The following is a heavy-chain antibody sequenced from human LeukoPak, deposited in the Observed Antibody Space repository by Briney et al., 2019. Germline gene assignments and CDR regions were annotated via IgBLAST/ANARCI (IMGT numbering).Heavy chain of an antibody. CDR1: GGSFSGDY. Sequence: PSETLSLTCAVYGGSFSGDYWSWIRQPPGKGLEWIGEINRSGITNYNPSLKSRVTISVDTSKNQFSLKLSSVTAADTDVYYCARGSRGHYDFWSGYPSYYYYGMDVWGQGTTVTVSS. D-gene: IGHD3-3*01. J-gene: IGHJ6*02. CDR2: INRSGIT. V-gene: IGHV4-34*01. CDR3: ARGSRGHYDFWSGYPSYYYYGMDV.